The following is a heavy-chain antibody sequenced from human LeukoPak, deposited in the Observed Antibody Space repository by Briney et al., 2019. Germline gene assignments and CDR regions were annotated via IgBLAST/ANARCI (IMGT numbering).Heavy chain of an antibody. Sequence: RASETLSLTCAVSGGSISGSNWWSWVRQPPGKGLEWIGEIYHSGSTNYNPSLKSRVTISVDKSKNQFSLKLSSVTAADTAVYYCASTHSSSWYEGPPNDYWGQGTLVTVSS. V-gene: IGHV4-4*02. D-gene: IGHD6-13*01. CDR2: IYHSGST. J-gene: IGHJ4*02. CDR3: ASTHSSSWYEGPPNDY. CDR1: GGSISGSNW.